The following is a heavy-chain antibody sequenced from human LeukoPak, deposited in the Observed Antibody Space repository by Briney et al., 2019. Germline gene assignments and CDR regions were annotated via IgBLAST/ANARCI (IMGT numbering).Heavy chain of an antibody. J-gene: IGHJ4*02. CDR1: GYTFTSYG. V-gene: IGHV1-18*01. CDR3: ARDRSHYYDSSGYSDY. Sequence: ASVKVSCKAPGYTFTSYGISWVRQAPGQGLEWMGWISAYNGNTNYAQKLQGRVTMTTDTSTSTAYMELRSLRSDDTAVYYCARDRSHYYDSSGYSDYWGQGTLVTVSS. CDR2: ISAYNGNT. D-gene: IGHD3-22*01.